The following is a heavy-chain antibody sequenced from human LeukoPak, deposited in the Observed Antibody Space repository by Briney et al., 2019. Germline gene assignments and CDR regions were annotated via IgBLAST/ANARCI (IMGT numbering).Heavy chain of an antibody. CDR2: IYGSGVSI. Sequence: PGGSLRLSCVASGFTFKNYVMNWVRQAPGKGVEWLATIYGSGVSISYADSVKGRFTISRDNSNNTLYLQMNSLRAEDTAMYYCAKDLGWELPAEAYWGQGILVTVSS. V-gene: IGHV3-23*01. CDR3: AKDLGWELPAEAY. D-gene: IGHD1-26*01. J-gene: IGHJ4*02. CDR1: GFTFKNYV.